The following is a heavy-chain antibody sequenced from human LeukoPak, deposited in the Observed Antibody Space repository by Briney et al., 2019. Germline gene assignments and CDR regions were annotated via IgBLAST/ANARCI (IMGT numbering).Heavy chain of an antibody. Sequence: ESLKSSCKGSGYIFSNYWIGWVRQMPGKGLEWMGIIYPGDSDTIYSPSFQGQVTISADKSISTAFLQSSSLKASDTAIYYCARTPTIFGVVTPAYYYMEVWGKGTTVTVSS. D-gene: IGHD3-3*01. CDR2: IYPGDSDT. V-gene: IGHV5-51*01. CDR1: GYIFSNYW. J-gene: IGHJ6*03. CDR3: ARTPTIFGVVTPAYYYMEV.